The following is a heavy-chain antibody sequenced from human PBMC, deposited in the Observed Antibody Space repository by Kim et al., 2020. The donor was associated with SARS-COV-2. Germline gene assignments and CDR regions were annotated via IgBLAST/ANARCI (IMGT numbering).Heavy chain of an antibody. CDR1: GGSISSYY. J-gene: IGHJ4*02. D-gene: IGHD5-18*01. Sequence: SETVSLTCTVSGGSISSYYWSWIRQPAGKGLEWIGRIYTSGSTNYNPSLKSRVTMSVDTSKNQFSLKLSSVTAADTAVYYCARGTVDTAMGALGYWGQGTLVTVSS. CDR3: ARGTVDTAMGALGY. CDR2: IYTSGST. V-gene: IGHV4-4*07.